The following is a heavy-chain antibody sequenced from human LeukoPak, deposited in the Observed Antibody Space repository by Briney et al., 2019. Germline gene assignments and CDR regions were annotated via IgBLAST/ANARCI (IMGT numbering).Heavy chain of an antibody. J-gene: IGHJ4*02. CDR3: ARGRGESGGNSE. CDR1: GGSISSGGYY. V-gene: IGHV4-31*03. D-gene: IGHD4-23*01. Sequence: SQTLSLTCNVSGGSISSGGYYWRWIRQHPGKGLEWIGYIYYSGSTYYNPSLKSRVTISVDTSKNQFSLKLSSVTAADTAVYYCARGRGESGGNSEWGQGTLVTVSS. CDR2: IYYSGST.